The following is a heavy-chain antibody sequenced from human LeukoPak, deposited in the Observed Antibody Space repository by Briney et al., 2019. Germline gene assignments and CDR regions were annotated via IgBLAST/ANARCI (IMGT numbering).Heavy chain of an antibody. CDR1: GFTFSNFW. Sequence: PGGPLRLSCAASGFTFSNFWMSWVRQAPGKGLEWVANMRHDGGEKYYVGAVEGRFTISRDNAKNSLYLQMNSLRVEDTAVYYCARFSGPYLDYWGQGTLVTVSS. CDR2: MRHDGGEK. CDR3: ARFSGPYLDY. V-gene: IGHV3-7*01. J-gene: IGHJ4*02.